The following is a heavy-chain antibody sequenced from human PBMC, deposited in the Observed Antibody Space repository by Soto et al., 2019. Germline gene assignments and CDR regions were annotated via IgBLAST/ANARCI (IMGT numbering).Heavy chain of an antibody. D-gene: IGHD2-2*01. Sequence: QVQLVQSGAEVKKPGSWVKVSCKASGGTFSSYAISWVRQAPGQGLEWMGGIIPIFGTANYAQKFQGRVTITADESTSTAYMELSSLRSEDTAVYYCARSVSFRYQLLKRGMDVWGQGTKVTVSS. CDR2: IIPIFGTA. V-gene: IGHV1-69*01. J-gene: IGHJ6*02. CDR3: ARSVSFRYQLLKRGMDV. CDR1: GGTFSSYA.